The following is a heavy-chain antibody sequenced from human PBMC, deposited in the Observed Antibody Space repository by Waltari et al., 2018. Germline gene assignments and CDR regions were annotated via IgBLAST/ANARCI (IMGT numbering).Heavy chain of an antibody. V-gene: IGHV3-30-3*01. CDR1: GFTFRSYA. CDR3: ARDSNDYGDYREGDY. J-gene: IGHJ4*02. Sequence: QVQLVESGGGVVQPGRSLRLSCSASGFTFRSYAMHWVRTAPGKGLEWVAVISYDGSNKYYADSVKGRFTISRDNSKNTLYLQMNSLRAEDTAVYYCARDSNDYGDYREGDYWGQGTLVTVSS. CDR2: ISYDGSNK. D-gene: IGHD4-17*01.